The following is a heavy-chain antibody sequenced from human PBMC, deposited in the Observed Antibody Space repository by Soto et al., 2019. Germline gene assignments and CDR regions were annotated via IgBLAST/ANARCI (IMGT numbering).Heavy chain of an antibody. CDR2: IYYSGST. CDR1: GGSISSGDYY. D-gene: IGHD2-15*01. CDR3: ARARGARYFDY. Sequence: QVQLQESGPGLVKPSQTLSLTCTVSGGSISSGDYYWSWIRQPPGKGLEWIGYIYYSGSTYYNPSLKGRVTMSVDTSENQFSLKLSSVTAADTAVYYGARARGARYFDYWGQGTLVTVSS. J-gene: IGHJ4*02. V-gene: IGHV4-30-4*01.